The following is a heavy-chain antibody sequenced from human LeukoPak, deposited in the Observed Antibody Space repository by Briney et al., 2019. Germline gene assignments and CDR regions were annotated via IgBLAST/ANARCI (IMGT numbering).Heavy chain of an antibody. CDR3: ARGGQVGATSPPFDY. D-gene: IGHD1-26*01. J-gene: IGHJ4*02. V-gene: IGHV4-4*07. CDR2: IYTSGST. Sequence: SETLSLTCTVSGGSISSYYWSWIRQPAGKGLEWIGRIYTSGSTNYNPSLKSRVTMSVDTSKNQFSLKLSSVTAADTAVYYCARGGQVGATSPPFDYWGQGTLVTVSS. CDR1: GGSISSYY.